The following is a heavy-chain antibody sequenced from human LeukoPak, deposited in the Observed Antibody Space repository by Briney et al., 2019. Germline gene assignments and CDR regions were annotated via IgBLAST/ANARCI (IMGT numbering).Heavy chain of an antibody. J-gene: IGHJ4*02. CDR3: ARVVASTSIDS. CDR1: GGSISSYY. D-gene: IGHD2-15*01. V-gene: IGHV4-4*07. Sequence: SETLSLTCTVSGGSISSYYWSWIRQPAGKGLEWIGRIYTSGNTNYNPSLKSRVTMSADTSKNQFSLKLTSVTAADTAIYYCARVVASTSIDSWGQGTLVTVSS. CDR2: IYTSGNT.